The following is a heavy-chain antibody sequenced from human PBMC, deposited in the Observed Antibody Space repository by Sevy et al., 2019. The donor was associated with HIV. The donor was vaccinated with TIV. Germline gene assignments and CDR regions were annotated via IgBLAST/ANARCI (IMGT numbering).Heavy chain of an antibody. CDR1: GGSVSSGSYY. D-gene: IGHD1-7*01. Sequence: LSLTCTVSGGSVSSGSYYWSWIRQPPGKGLEWIGYIYYSGSTNYNPSLKSRVTISVDTSKNQFSLKLSSVTAADTAVYYCAREGDWNFLGAFDIWGQGTMVTVSS. J-gene: IGHJ3*02. CDR3: AREGDWNFLGAFDI. CDR2: IYYSGST. V-gene: IGHV4-61*01.